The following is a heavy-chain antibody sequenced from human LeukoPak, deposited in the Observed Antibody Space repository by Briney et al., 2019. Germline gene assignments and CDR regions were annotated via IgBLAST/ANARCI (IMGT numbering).Heavy chain of an antibody. CDR1: GFTFSSYS. D-gene: IGHD1-14*01. CDR3: ARDRNWAFEN. CDR2: ISSSSSYI. Sequence: GGSLRLSCAASGFTFSSYSMNWVRQAPGKGLEWVSSISSSSSYIYYADSVKGRFTISRDNAKNSLYLQMNSLRAEDTAIYYCARDRNWAFENWGQGTLVTVSS. V-gene: IGHV3-21*01. J-gene: IGHJ4*02.